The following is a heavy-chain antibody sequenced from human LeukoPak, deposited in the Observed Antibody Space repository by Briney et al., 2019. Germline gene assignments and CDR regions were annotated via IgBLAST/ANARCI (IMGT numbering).Heavy chain of an antibody. CDR1: GFTVSSNY. CDR2: IYSGGST. J-gene: IGHJ4*02. CDR3: ARARGQQLVHYDY. D-gene: IGHD6-13*01. Sequence: GSLRLSCAASGFTVSSNYMSWVRQAPGKGLEWVSVIYSGGSTYYADSVKGRFTISRDNSKNTLYLQMNSLRAEDTAVYYCARARGQQLVHYDYWGQGTLVTVSS. V-gene: IGHV3-53*01.